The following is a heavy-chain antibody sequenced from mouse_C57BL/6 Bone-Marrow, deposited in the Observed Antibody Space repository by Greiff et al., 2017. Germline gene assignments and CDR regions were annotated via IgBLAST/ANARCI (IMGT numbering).Heavy chain of an antibody. CDR1: GYTFTSYW. V-gene: IGHV1-53*01. CDR3: AREGLYAMDY. D-gene: IGHD2-13*01. CDR2: INPSNGGT. J-gene: IGHJ4*01. Sequence: QVQLQQPGTELVKPGASVQLSCKASGYTFTSYWMPWVKQRPGQGLEWIGNINPSNGGTNYNAKFKSKATLTVDKSASTAYMQLSSLTSEDSAVYYCAREGLYAMDYWGQGTSVTVSS.